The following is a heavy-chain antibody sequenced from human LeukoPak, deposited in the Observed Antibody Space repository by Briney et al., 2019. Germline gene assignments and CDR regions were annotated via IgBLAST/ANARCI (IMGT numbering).Heavy chain of an antibody. V-gene: IGHV3-74*01. D-gene: IGHD6-19*01. J-gene: IGHJ4*02. CDR1: EFTFSNYW. CDR2: INSDGRST. CDR3: ARDMYSSGWSYYFDH. Sequence: GGSLRLSCAASEFTFSNYWIHWVRQAPGEGLVWVAHINSDGRSTSYADSVKGRFTISRDNAKNTLYLQMNSLRTEDTAVYYCARDMYSSGWSYYFDHWGQGTLVTVSS.